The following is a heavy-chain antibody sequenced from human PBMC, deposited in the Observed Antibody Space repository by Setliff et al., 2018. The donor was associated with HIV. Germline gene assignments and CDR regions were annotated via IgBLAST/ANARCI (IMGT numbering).Heavy chain of an antibody. CDR3: ARDTSGGY. J-gene: IGHJ4*02. CDR2: IYYSGVT. D-gene: IGHD3-10*01. CDR1: GGPISSYY. V-gene: IGHV4-59*01. Sequence: PSETLSLTCTVSGGPISSYYWNWIRQPPGKGLEWIGYIYYSGVTNYNPSLKSRVTISLDTSKNQFSLKLTSVTAADTAVYYCARDTSGGYWGQGTLVTVSS.